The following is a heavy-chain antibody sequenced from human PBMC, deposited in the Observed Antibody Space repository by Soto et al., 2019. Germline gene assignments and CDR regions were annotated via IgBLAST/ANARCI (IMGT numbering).Heavy chain of an antibody. Sequence: QVQLVESGGGVVQPGRSLRLSCAASGFTFSSYAMHWVRQAPGKGLEWVAVISYDGSNKYYADSVKGRFTISRDNSKNTLYLQMNSLRAEDTAVYYCSRGDCSGGSCHGIYYWGQGTLVTVSS. CDR2: ISYDGSNK. V-gene: IGHV3-30-3*01. CDR1: GFTFSSYA. J-gene: IGHJ4*02. CDR3: SRGDCSGGSCHGIYY. D-gene: IGHD2-15*01.